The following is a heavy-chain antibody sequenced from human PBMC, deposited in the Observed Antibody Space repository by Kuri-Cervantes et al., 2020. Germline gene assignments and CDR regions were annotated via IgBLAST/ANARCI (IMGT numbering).Heavy chain of an antibody. Sequence: ASVKVSCKVSGYTLTELSMHWVRQAPGQGLEWMGWMNPNSGNTGYAQKFQGRVTMTRNTSISTAYMELSSLRSEDTAVYYCARVSGYSYGLDGMDVWGQGTTVTVSS. CDR2: MNPNSGNT. CDR1: GYTLTELS. D-gene: IGHD5-18*01. CDR3: ARVSGYSYGLDGMDV. J-gene: IGHJ6*02. V-gene: IGHV1-8*01.